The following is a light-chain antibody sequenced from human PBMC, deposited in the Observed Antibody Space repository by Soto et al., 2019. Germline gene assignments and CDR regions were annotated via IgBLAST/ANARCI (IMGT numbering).Light chain of an antibody. V-gene: IGLV2-18*02. CDR1: SSDVGSYNR. CDR3: SSYTSSSTLV. Sequence: QSALTQPPSVSGSPGQSVTISCTGTSSDVGSYNRVSWYQQPPGTAPKLMIYEVRHRPSGVPDRFSGSKSGNTASLTISGLQAEDEADYYCSSYTSSSTLVFGGGTKLTVL. CDR2: EVR. J-gene: IGLJ2*01.